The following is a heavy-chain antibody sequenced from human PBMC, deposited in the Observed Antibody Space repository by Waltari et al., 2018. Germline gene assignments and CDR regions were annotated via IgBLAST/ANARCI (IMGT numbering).Heavy chain of an antibody. CDR1: GGSISSYY. J-gene: IGHJ4*02. Sequence: QVQLQESGPGLVKPPETLSLTCPVSGGSISSYYRSWIRQPPGKGLEWIRYIYYRGSTNYNPSLKSRVTISVDTSKNQFALKLSSVTAADTAVYYCARFDWGWYYFDYWGQGTLVTVSS. CDR3: ARFDWGWYYFDY. V-gene: IGHV4-59*01. CDR2: IYYRGST. D-gene: IGHD7-27*01.